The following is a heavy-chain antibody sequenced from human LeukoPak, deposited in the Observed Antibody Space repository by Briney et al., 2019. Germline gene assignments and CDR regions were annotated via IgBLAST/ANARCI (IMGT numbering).Heavy chain of an antibody. V-gene: IGHV3-23*01. CDR3: AKIMALYCSGGSCNEIDY. Sequence: PGGSLRLSCAASGFTFSTDAMTWVRQAPGKGLEWVSSISGSGTTTYYADSVKGRFTISRDSSKNTLYLQMNSLRADDTAVYYCAKIMALYCSGGSCNEIDYWGRGTLVTVSS. CDR1: GFTFSTDA. CDR2: ISGSGTTT. J-gene: IGHJ4*02. D-gene: IGHD2-15*01.